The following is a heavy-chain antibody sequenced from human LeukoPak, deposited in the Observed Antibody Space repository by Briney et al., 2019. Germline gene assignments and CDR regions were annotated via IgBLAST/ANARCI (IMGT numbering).Heavy chain of an antibody. CDR1: GYRFTSYW. D-gene: IGHD2-2*02. Sequence: GESLKISCKGSGYRFTSYWIGWVRQMPGKGLEWMVIIYSGDSDTRYSTSFQGQIPISADKSISTAYLQWSSLKASDTAMYYCARFSLYCSSTSCYNVWFDPWSQGTLVTVSS. CDR2: IYSGDSDT. V-gene: IGHV5-51*01. J-gene: IGHJ5*02. CDR3: ARFSLYCSSTSCYNVWFDP.